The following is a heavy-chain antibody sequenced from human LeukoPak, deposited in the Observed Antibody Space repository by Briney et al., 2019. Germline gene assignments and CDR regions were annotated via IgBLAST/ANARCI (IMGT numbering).Heavy chain of an antibody. D-gene: IGHD4-23*01. J-gene: IGHJ4*02. CDR2: ISYDGSNK. Sequence: PGGSLRLSCAASGFTFSSYGMHWVRQAPGKGLEWVAVISYDGSNKYYADSVKGRFTISRDNSKNTLYLQMNSLRAEDKAVYYCANLLRWEPYWGQGTLVTVSS. CDR3: ANLLRWEPY. V-gene: IGHV3-30*18. CDR1: GFTFSSYG.